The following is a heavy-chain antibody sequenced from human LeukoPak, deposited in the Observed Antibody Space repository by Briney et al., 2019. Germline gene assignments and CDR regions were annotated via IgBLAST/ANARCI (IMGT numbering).Heavy chain of an antibody. V-gene: IGHV4-34*01. J-gene: IGHJ5*02. Sequence: PSETLSLTCAVYGGSFSGYYWSWIRQPPGKGLEWIGEINHSGSTNYNPSLKSRVTISVDTSKNQFSLQLNSVTPEDTAVYYCARDEIGNIVLSNWFDPWGQGTLVTVSS. CDR1: GGSFSGYY. D-gene: IGHD2-8*01. CDR3: ARDEIGNIVLSNWFDP. CDR2: INHSGST.